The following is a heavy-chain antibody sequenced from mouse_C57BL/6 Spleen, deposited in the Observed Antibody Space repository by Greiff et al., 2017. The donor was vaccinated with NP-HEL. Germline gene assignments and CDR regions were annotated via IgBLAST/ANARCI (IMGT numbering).Heavy chain of an antibody. D-gene: IGHD1-1*01. CDR3: AYYYGSSSFWYFDV. CDR2: IDPNSGGT. Sequence: KQPGAELVKPGASVKLSCKASGYTFTSYWMHWVKQRPGRGLEWIGRIDPNSGGTKYNEKFKSKATLTVDKPSSTAYMQLSSLTSEDSAVYYCAYYYGSSSFWYFDVWGTGTTVTVSS. J-gene: IGHJ1*03. V-gene: IGHV1-72*01. CDR1: GYTFTSYW.